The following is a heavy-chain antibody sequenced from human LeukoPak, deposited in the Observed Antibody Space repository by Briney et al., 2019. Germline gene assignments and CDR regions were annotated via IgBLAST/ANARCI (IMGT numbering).Heavy chain of an antibody. D-gene: IGHD3-10*01. CDR2: ISSSSSYI. J-gene: IGHJ5*02. V-gene: IGHV3-21*01. Sequence: GESLRLSCAASGFSFSTYNMNWVRQAPGKGLEWVSSISSSSSYIYYADSVKGRFTISRDNAKNSLYLQMNSLRAEDTAVYYCARVYYYGSGSYYHWFDPWGQGTLVTVSS. CDR1: GFSFSTYN. CDR3: ARVYYYGSGSYYHWFDP.